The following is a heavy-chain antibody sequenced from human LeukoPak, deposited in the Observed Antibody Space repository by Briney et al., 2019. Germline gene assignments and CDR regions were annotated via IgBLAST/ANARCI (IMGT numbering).Heavy chain of an antibody. D-gene: IGHD3-3*01. V-gene: IGHV4-39*01. J-gene: IGHJ6*03. CDR3: ARHNYDFWSGQGPYYMDV. CDR2: IYYSGST. CDR1: GGSISISSYY. Sequence: PETVSLVCTVSGGSISISSYYWAWIRRPPGRGLEWIGRIYYSGSTYYNPSLKSRVPISVDPSKNQFSLKLSSVTAADTAVYYCARHNYDFWSGQGPYYMDVWGKGTTVTVSS.